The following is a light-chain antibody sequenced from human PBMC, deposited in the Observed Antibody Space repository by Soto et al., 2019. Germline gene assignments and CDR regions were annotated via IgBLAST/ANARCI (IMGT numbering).Light chain of an antibody. J-gene: IGKJ1*01. V-gene: IGKV1-39*01. Sequence: IQMTQSPSSLSASVGDRVTITCRASQSMSSHLNWYQQKPGKAPKLLIYAASSLQSGVPSRFSGSGSGTDFTLTISSLQPEDFATYYCQQSYSTPRTFGQGTKVDIK. CDR1: QSMSSH. CDR3: QQSYSTPRT. CDR2: AAS.